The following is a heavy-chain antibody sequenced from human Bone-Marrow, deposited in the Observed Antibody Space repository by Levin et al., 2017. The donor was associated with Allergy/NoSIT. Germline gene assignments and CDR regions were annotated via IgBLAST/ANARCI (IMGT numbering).Heavy chain of an antibody. CDR1: GFTFSSYS. D-gene: IGHD5-12*01. CDR3: ARDWRGGYDKGEYYYYYMDV. V-gene: IGHV3-21*01. CDR2: ISSSSSYI. J-gene: IGHJ6*03. Sequence: PGGSLRLSCAASGFTFSSYSMNWVRQAPGKGLEWVSSISSSSSYIYYADSVKGRFTISRDNAKNSLYLQMNSLRAEDTAVYYCARDWRGGYDKGEYYYYYMDVWGKGTTVTVSS.